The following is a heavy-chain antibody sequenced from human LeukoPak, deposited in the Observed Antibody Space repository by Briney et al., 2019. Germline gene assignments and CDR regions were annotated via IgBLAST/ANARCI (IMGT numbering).Heavy chain of an antibody. V-gene: IGHV5-51*01. CDR2: ICPGDSDS. D-gene: IGHD6-19*01. Sequence: GESLKISCKGSGYTFTNYWIAWVRQMPGKGLEWMGMICPGDSDSRYSPSFQGQVTFSADKSISTAYLQWSSLKASDSAMYYCVRESGYSSGWYPYWGQGTLVTVSS. CDR3: VRESGYSSGWYPY. J-gene: IGHJ4*02. CDR1: GYTFTNYW.